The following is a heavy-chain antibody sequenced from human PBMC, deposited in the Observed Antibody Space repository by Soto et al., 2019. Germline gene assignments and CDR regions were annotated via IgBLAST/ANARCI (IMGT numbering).Heavy chain of an antibody. CDR2: IYYSGST. V-gene: IGHV4-59*08. D-gene: IGHD1-26*01. CDR3: ARQYGGSYADY. Sequence: QVQLQESGPGLVKPSETLSLTCTVSVVSISSYYWSWIRQPPGKGLEWIGYIYYSGSTNYNPSLKSRVTISVDTSKNQFSLKLSSVTAADTAVYYCARQYGGSYADYWGQGTLVTVSS. J-gene: IGHJ4*02. CDR1: VVSISSYY.